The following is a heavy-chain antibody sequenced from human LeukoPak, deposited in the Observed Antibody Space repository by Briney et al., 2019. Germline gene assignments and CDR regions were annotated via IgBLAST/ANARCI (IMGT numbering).Heavy chain of an antibody. CDR3: ARGGGLRYFDWLSHLFDY. J-gene: IGHJ4*02. D-gene: IGHD3-9*01. CDR1: GFTFSSYS. V-gene: IGHV3-21*01. Sequence: GGSLRLSCAASGFTFSSYSMNWVRQAPGKGLEWVSSISSSSSYIYYTDSVKGRFTISRDNAKNSLYLQMNSLRAEDTAVYYCARGGGLRYFDWLSHLFDYWGQGTLVTVPS. CDR2: ISSSSSYI.